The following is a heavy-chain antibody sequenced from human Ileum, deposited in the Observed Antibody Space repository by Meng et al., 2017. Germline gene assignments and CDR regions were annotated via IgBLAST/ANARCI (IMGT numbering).Heavy chain of an antibody. V-gene: IGHV3-7*01. Sequence: GESLKISCAASGFTFSSYWMSWVRQAPGKGLEWVANIKQDGSEKYYVDSVKGRFTISRDNAKNSLYLQMNSLRAEDTAVYYCARALTVDEWKTRIVATTPYWYFDLWGRGTLVTVSS. CDR2: IKQDGSEK. CDR1: GFTFSSYW. CDR3: ARALTVDEWKTRIVATTPYWYFDL. D-gene: IGHD5-12*01. J-gene: IGHJ2*01.